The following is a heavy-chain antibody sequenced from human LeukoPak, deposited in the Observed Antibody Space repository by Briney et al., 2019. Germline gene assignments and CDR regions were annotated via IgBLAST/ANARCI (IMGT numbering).Heavy chain of an antibody. CDR2: IYTSGST. CDR1: GGSISSHY. V-gene: IGHV4-4*09. Sequence: PSETLSLTCTVSGGSISSHYWSWIRQPPGKGLEWIGYIYTSGSTNYNPSLKSRVTISVDTSKNQFSLKLSSVTAADTAVYYCARLDGCFTRRFTTAAGIGCGRDKYNWFDPWGQGTLVTVSS. D-gene: IGHD6-13*01. CDR3: ARLDGCFTRRFTTAAGIGCGRDKYNWFDP. J-gene: IGHJ5*02.